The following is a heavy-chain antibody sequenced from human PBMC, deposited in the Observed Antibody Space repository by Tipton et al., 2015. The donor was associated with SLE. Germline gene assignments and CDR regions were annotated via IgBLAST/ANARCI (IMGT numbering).Heavy chain of an antibody. CDR1: GGSISSYS. D-gene: IGHD2-2*01. Sequence: TLSLTCTVSGGSISSYSWSWIRQPPGKGLEWIGYIYTSGSTKYNPSLKSRVTISVDTSKNQFSLKLSSVTAADTAVYYCAMGGYCSSTSCSYNWFDPWGQGTLVTVSS. J-gene: IGHJ5*02. V-gene: IGHV4-4*09. CDR2: IYTSGST. CDR3: AMGGYCSSTSCSYNWFDP.